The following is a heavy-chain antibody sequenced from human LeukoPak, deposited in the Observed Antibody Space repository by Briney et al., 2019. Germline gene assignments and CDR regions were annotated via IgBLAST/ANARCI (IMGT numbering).Heavy chain of an antibody. D-gene: IGHD1-26*01. J-gene: IGHJ4*02. CDR1: GGSFSGYY. V-gene: IGHV4-34*01. CDR2: INHSGST. Sequence: SETLSLTCAVYGGSFSGYYWSWIRQPPGKGLEWIGEINHSGSTYYNPSLKSRVTISVDTSKNQFSLKLSSVTAADTAVYYCARDRSGSYDWGQGTLVTVSS. CDR3: ARDRSGSYD.